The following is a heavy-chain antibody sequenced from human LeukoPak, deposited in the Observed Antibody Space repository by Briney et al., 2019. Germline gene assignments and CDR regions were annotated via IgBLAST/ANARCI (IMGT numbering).Heavy chain of an antibody. D-gene: IGHD3-22*01. CDR2: IKQDGSEK. CDR1: GFTFSSYW. CDR3: ASVRYDSSGYNYAA. J-gene: IGHJ5*02. Sequence: QPGGSLRLSRAASGFTFSSYWMSWVRQAPGKGLEWVANIKQDGSEKYYVDSVKGRFTISRDNAKNSLYLQMNSLRAEDTAVYYCASVRYDSSGYNYAAWGQGTLVTVSS. V-gene: IGHV3-7*01.